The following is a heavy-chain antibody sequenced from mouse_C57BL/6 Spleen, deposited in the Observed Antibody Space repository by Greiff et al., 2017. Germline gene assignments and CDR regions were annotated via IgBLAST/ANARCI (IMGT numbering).Heavy chain of an antibody. D-gene: IGHD2-1*01. CDR2: IDPETGGS. CDR1: GYTFTDYE. V-gene: IGHV1-15*01. Sequence: QVQLQQSGAELVRPGASVTLSCKASGYTFTDYEMHWVKQTPVHGLEWIGAIDPETGGSAYNQKFKGKAILTADKSSSTAYMELRSLTSEDSAVYYCTRGPLLGYFDYWRQGTTLTVSS. J-gene: IGHJ2*01. CDR3: TRGPLLGYFDY.